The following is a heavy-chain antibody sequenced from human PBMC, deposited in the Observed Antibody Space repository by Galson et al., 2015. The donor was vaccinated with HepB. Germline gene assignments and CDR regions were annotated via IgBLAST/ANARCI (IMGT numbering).Heavy chain of an antibody. D-gene: IGHD2-2*02. J-gene: IGHJ3*02. Sequence: SVKVSCKVSGYTLTELSMHWVRQAPGKGLEWMGGFDPEDGETIYAQKFQGRVTMTEDTPTDTAYMELSSLRSEDTAVYYCGTVSCSSTSCYMGIDAFDIWGQGTMVTVSS. CDR1: GYTLTELS. CDR3: GTVSCSSTSCYMGIDAFDI. CDR2: FDPEDGET. V-gene: IGHV1-24*01.